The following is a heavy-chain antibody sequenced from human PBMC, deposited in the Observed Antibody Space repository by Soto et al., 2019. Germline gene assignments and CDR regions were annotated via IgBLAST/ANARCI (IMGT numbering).Heavy chain of an antibody. Sequence: GGSLRLSCAASGFTFSSYGMHWVRQAPGKGLEWVAVISYDGSNKYYADSVKGRFTISRDNSKNTLYLQMNSLRAEDTAVYYCATSGYSSSWYLAPDYWGQGTLVTVSS. V-gene: IGHV3-30*03. CDR3: ATSGYSSSWYLAPDY. CDR2: ISYDGSNK. J-gene: IGHJ4*02. D-gene: IGHD6-13*01. CDR1: GFTFSSYG.